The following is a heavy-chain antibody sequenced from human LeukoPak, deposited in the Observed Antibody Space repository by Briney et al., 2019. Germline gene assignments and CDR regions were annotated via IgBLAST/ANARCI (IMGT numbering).Heavy chain of an antibody. CDR3: AKDDTPRYYDSSGYYFDY. V-gene: IGHV3-23*01. CDR2: ISGSGGGT. CDR1: GFTFSSYA. J-gene: IGHJ4*02. Sequence: PGGSLRLSCAASGFTFSSYAMSWVRQAPGKGLERVSAISGSGGGTFYADSVKGRFTISRDNSKNTLYLQMNSLRAEDTAVYYCAKDDTPRYYDSSGYYFDYWGQGTLVTVSS. D-gene: IGHD3-22*01.